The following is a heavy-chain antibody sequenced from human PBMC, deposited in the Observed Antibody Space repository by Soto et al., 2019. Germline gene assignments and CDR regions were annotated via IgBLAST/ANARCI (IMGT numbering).Heavy chain of an antibody. Sequence: SETLSLTCIISGGSITSYHWSWIRQFPGKGLEWIAYTSYTGNTSYNPSLRSRVTISVVTSKNQFSLKLRSVTAADTAMYYCAKVGGGGPVTAAIGRFDSWGQGTQVTVSS. CDR3: AKVGGGGPVTAAIGRFDS. CDR2: TSYTGNT. V-gene: IGHV4-59*08. D-gene: IGHD3-16*01. J-gene: IGHJ4*02. CDR1: GGSITSYH.